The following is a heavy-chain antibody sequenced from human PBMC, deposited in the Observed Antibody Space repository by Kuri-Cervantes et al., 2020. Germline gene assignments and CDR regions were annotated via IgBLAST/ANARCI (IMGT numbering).Heavy chain of an antibody. D-gene: IGHD6-13*01. CDR3: ARDLWNIATRRYYFDY. J-gene: IGHJ4*02. V-gene: IGHV1-3*01. CDR1: GYTFTSYA. Sequence: ASVKVSCKASGYTFTSYAMHWVRQAPGQRLERMGWISAYNGNTNYAQKLQGRVTITRDTSASTAYMELSSLRSEDTAVYYCARDLWNIATRRYYFDYWGQGTLVTVSS. CDR2: ISAYNGNT.